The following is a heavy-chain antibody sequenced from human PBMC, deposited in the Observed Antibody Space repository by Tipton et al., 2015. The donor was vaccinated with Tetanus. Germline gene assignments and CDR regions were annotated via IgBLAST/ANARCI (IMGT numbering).Heavy chain of an antibody. CDR1: GFTFHDYA. CDR2: ISGNGGNK. CDR3: ARAIRGRDVFDI. Sequence: SLRLSCAASGFTFHDYAIHWVRQVTGKGLEWVSAISGNGGNKVYADSVRGRFTISRDNANNSLYVQMDSLRPEDTALYYCARAIRGRDVFDIWGQGTMVILSS. V-gene: IGHV3-9*01. J-gene: IGHJ3*02. D-gene: IGHD3/OR15-3a*01.